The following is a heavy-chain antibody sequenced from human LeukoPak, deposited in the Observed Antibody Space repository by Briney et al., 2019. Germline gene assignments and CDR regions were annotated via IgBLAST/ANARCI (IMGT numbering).Heavy chain of an antibody. J-gene: IGHJ5*02. CDR1: GGSTSSYY. CDR3: ARDRAAIVGATTYNWFDP. V-gene: IGHV4-4*07. D-gene: IGHD1-26*01. CDR2: IYTSGST. Sequence: SETLSLTCTVSGGSTSSYYWSWIRQPAGKGLEWIGRIYTSGSTNYNPSLKSRVTISVDTSKNQFSLKLSSVTAADTAVYYCARDRAAIVGATTYNWFDPWGQGTLVTVSS.